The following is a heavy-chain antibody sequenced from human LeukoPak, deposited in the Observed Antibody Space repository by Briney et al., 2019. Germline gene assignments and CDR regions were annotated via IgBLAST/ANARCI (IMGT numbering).Heavy chain of an antibody. J-gene: IGHJ4*02. CDR1: GFTFSSYD. CDR3: ARAVNRELDY. CDR2: IGTAGDT. V-gene: IGHV3-13*01. D-gene: IGHD1-26*01. Sequence: GRSLRLSCAASGFTFSSYDTHWVCPATRKGLEWVSAIGTAGDTYYPGSVKGRFTISRENAKNSLYLQMTSLRAGDTAVYYCARAVNRELDYWGQGTLVTVSS.